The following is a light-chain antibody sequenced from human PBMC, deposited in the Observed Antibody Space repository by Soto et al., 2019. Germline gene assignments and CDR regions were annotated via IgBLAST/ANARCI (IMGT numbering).Light chain of an antibody. CDR2: EVS. CDR3: SSYAGSNNYV. J-gene: IGLJ1*01. CDR1: SSYVGGYNY. V-gene: IGLV2-8*01. Sequence: QSALTQPPSASGSPGQSVAISCTGTSSYVGGYNYVSWYQQHPGKAPKLMIYEVSKRPSGVPDRFSGSKSGNTASLTVSGLQAEDEADYYCSSYAGSNNYVFGTGTRSPS.